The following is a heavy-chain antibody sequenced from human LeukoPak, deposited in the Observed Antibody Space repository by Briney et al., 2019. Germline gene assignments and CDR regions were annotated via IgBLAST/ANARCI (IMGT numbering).Heavy chain of an antibody. J-gene: IGHJ4*02. CDR1: GGSFRSYY. CDR2: IYYIGTT. Sequence: PSETLSLTCMASGGSFRSYYWTWIRQSPGKGLECIGYIYYIGTTKYNPSLKSRITISVAPSKSQFSLTLRPGTAADAAVYYWARFAKTYSSGWPPSSGFDYWGQGTLVTVSS. V-gene: IGHV4-59*12. CDR3: ARFAKTYSSGWPPSSGFDY. D-gene: IGHD6-19*01.